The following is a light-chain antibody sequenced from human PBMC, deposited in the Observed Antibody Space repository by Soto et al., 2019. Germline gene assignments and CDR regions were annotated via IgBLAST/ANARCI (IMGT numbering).Light chain of an antibody. Sequence: QSALTPPPSVSAAPGQKVTISCSGSSSNIGNNYVFWYQQLPGTAPKLLIYDNDKRPSGIPDRFSGSKSGTSATLGITGLQTGDEADYYCATWDRSLSVGVFGGGTKLTVL. CDR3: ATWDRSLSVGV. J-gene: IGLJ2*01. CDR2: DND. V-gene: IGLV1-51*01. CDR1: SSNIGNNY.